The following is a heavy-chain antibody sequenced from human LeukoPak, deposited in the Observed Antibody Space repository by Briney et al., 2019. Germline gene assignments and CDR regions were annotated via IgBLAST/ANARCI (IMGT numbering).Heavy chain of an antibody. V-gene: IGHV3-23*01. CDR1: GFTFSNSA. Sequence: GGSLRLSCAASGFTFSNSAMSWVRQAPGKGLEWVSTLSGSGITTYYADSVKGRFTISRDNSKNTLYLQMNSLRAEDTAVYYCAKAGGSSWYLTAFDIWGQGTMVTVSS. CDR2: LSGSGITT. CDR3: AKAGGSSWYLTAFDI. D-gene: IGHD6-13*01. J-gene: IGHJ3*02.